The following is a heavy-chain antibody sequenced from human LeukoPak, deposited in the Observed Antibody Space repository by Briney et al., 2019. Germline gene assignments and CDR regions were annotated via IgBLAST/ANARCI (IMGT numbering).Heavy chain of an antibody. CDR1: GFTFSSAW. Sequence: GGSLRLSCATAGFTFSSAWMNWVRQAPGKGLEWVGRIRSNSDGGTIDYAAPVKGRFTLSRDDSKTTLYLQMNSLQTEDTAVYYCATDFYDSTWGQGTLVTVSS. D-gene: IGHD3-22*01. J-gene: IGHJ5*02. CDR3: ATDFYDST. V-gene: IGHV3-15*07. CDR2: IRSNSDGGTI.